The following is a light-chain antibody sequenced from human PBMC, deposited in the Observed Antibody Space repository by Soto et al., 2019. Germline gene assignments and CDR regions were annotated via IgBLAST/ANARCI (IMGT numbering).Light chain of an antibody. CDR3: QQYGDSPQT. V-gene: IGKV3-20*01. CDR1: QSVAGSY. Sequence: EIVLTQSPGTLSLSPGERATLSCRASQSVAGSYLAWYQQKPGQAPRLLFYGASNRATAIPDRFSGSGFGTDFTLTITRLEPEDFAVYYCQQYGDSPQTFGPGTKVDIK. CDR2: GAS. J-gene: IGKJ1*01.